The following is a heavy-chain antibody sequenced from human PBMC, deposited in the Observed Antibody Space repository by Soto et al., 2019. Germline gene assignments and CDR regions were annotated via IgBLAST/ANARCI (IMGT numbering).Heavy chain of an antibody. CDR3: TVWGSGNDFGAA. V-gene: IGHV3-72*01. D-gene: IGHD3-10*01. J-gene: IGHJ4*02. CDR2: SKNKADSYTT. Sequence: EVQLVESGGGLVQPGGSLRLSCAASGFTFSDHYMDWVRQAPGKGLEWVGRSKNKADSYTTEYAASVKGRFTISRDGSKRPLFLQMNSLKTEDTAVYYCTVWGSGNDFGAAWGQGILVTVSS. CDR1: GFTFSDHY.